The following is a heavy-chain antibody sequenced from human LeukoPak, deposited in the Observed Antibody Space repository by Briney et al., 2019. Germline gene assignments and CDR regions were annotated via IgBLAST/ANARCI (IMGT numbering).Heavy chain of an antibody. D-gene: IGHD3-10*01. V-gene: IGHV4-34*01. CDR1: GGSFSGYY. J-gene: IGHJ6*02. CDR3: ARLQGEDHMTYYYGMDV. CDR2: INHSGST. Sequence: SETLSLTCAVYGGSFSGYYWSWIRQPPGKGLEWIGEINHSGSTNYNPSLKSRVTKSVDTSKNQFSLKLSSVTAADTAVYYCARLQGEDHMTYYYGMDVWGQGTTVTVSS.